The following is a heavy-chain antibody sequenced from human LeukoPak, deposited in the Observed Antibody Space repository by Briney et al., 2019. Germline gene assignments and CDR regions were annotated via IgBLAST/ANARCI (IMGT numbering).Heavy chain of an antibody. CDR1: GYTFTGYY. CDR3: ARDRGSGSYTWFDP. CDR2: INPNSGGT. V-gene: IGHV1-2*02. Sequence: ASVKVSCKASGYTFTGYYMHWVRQAPGQGLEWMGWINPNSGGTNYAQKFQGRVTMTRDTSISTAYMELSRLRSDDTAVYYCARDRGSGSYTWFDPWGQGTPVTVSS. J-gene: IGHJ5*02. D-gene: IGHD3-10*01.